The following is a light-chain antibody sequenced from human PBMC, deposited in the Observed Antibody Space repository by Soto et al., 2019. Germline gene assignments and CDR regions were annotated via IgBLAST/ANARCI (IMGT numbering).Light chain of an antibody. CDR3: CSYAGSYKI. Sequence: QSALTQPRSVSGSPGQSVTISCTGTSSDVGGYNYVSWYQQHPGKAPKLMIYDVSKRPSGVPDRFSGSKSGNTASLTSSGLHAEDEADYYCCSYAGSYKIFGTGTKLTVL. J-gene: IGLJ1*01. CDR1: SSDVGGYNY. V-gene: IGLV2-11*01. CDR2: DVS.